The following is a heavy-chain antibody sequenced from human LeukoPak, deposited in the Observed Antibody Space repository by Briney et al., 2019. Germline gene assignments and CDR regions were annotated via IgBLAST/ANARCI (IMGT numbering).Heavy chain of an antibody. V-gene: IGHV3-30*01. D-gene: IGHD5-24*01. CDR3: TRDAYNFNDFDY. Sequence: PGRSLRLSCAVSEFTFSHFAMHWVRQAPGKGLEWVAVVSSHGNDGYYADSVKGRFTISRDNPKNTLYLQIDSLRAEDTAIYYCTRDAYNFNDFDYWGQGTLVNVSS. CDR2: VSSHGNDG. J-gene: IGHJ4*02. CDR1: EFTFSHFA.